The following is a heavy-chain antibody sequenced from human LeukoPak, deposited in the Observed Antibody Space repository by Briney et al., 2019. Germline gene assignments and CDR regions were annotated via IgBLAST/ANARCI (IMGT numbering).Heavy chain of an antibody. J-gene: IGHJ6*02. D-gene: IGHD5-24*01. CDR1: GGSFSGYY. CDR2: INHSGST. V-gene: IGHV4-34*01. Sequence: PSETLSLTCAVYGGSFSGYYWSWIRQPPGKGLEWIGEINHSGSTNYNPSLKSRVTISVDTSKNQFSLKLSSVTAADTAVYYCARGRDGYNYYYYYYGMDVWGQGTTVTVSS. CDR3: ARGRDGYNYYYYYYGMDV.